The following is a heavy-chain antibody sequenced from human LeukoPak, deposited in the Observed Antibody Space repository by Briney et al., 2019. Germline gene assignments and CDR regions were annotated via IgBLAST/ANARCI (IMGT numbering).Heavy chain of an antibody. CDR3: AKARAKTYYFGSGSYRNEDRSFDY. CDR1: GFTFSSFS. CDR2: ITASGVST. J-gene: IGHJ4*02. V-gene: IGHV3-23*01. D-gene: IGHD3-10*01. Sequence: GGSLRLSCAASGFTFSSFSMNWVRQAPGKGLEWVSSITASGVSTHYADSVKGRFTISRDNSKNTLFLRMNSLRAEDTAVYYCAKARAKTYYFGSGSYRNEDRSFDYWGQGTLVTVSS.